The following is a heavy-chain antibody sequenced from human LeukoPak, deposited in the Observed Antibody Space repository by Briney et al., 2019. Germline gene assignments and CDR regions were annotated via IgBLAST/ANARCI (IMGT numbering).Heavy chain of an antibody. V-gene: IGHV3-7*04. Sequence: GGSLRLSCTASGFTFSNYWMSWVRQAPGKGLEWVATIKHDGRETYYVDSVEGRFTISRDNAKISLYLQMNSLRAEDTAVYYCARATMGFDPWGQGTLVTVSS. CDR1: GFTFSNYW. CDR3: ARATMGFDP. J-gene: IGHJ5*02. D-gene: IGHD2-8*01. CDR2: IKHDGRET.